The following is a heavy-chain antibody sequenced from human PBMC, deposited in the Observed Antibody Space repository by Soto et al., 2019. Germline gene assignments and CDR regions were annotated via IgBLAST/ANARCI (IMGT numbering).Heavy chain of an antibody. J-gene: IGHJ6*02. CDR1: GGSISSGDYY. CDR2: IYYSGST. CDR3: ARDLKVDTAMAPYYYGMDV. V-gene: IGHV4-30-4*01. Sequence: KTSETLSLTCTVSGGSISSGDYYWSWIRQPPGKGLEWIGYIYYSGSTYYNPSLKSRVTISVDTSKNQFSLKLSSVTAADTAVYYCARDLKVDTAMAPYYYGMDVWGQGTTVTVSS. D-gene: IGHD5-18*01.